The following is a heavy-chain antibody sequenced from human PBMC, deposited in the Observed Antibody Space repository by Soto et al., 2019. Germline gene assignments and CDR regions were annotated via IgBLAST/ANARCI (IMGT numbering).Heavy chain of an antibody. J-gene: IGHJ4*02. Sequence: EVQLVESGGGLVQPGGSLRLSCAASGFTFSDHYMDWVRQAPGKGLEWVGRTRNKANSYTTEYAASVKGRFTISRDDSKNSLYLQMNSLKTEDTAVDYCASRSASGSYDYWGQGTLVTVSS. CDR2: TRNKANSYTT. CDR3: ASRSASGSYDY. CDR1: GFTFSDHY. D-gene: IGHD1-26*01. V-gene: IGHV3-72*01.